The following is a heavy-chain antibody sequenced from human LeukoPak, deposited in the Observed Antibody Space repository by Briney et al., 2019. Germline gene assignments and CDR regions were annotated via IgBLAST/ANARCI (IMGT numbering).Heavy chain of an antibody. CDR3: ARDRNDFWSGYADGLDV. CDR2: IYYSGST. CDR1: GGSISSYY. Sequence: TSETLSLTCTVSGGSISSYYWSWIRQPPGEGVEWIGYIYYSGSTNYNPSLKSRVTISVDTSKNQFSLKLSSVTAADTAVYYCARDRNDFWSGYADGLDVWGQGTTVTVSS. V-gene: IGHV4-59*01. J-gene: IGHJ6*02. D-gene: IGHD3-3*01.